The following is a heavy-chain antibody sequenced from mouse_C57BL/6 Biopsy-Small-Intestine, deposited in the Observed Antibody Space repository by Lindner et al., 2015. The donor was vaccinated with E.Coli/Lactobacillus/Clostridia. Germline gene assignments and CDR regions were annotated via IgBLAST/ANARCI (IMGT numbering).Heavy chain of an antibody. CDR1: GYAFSSSW. CDR3: ARRNPNYAMDY. D-gene: IGHD2-1*01. CDR2: IYPGDGDT. Sequence: VQLQESGPELVKPEASVKISCKASGYAFSSSWMNWVKQRPGKGLEWIGRIYPGDGDTNYNGKFKGKATLTADKSSSTAYMQLSSLTSEDSAVYFCARRNPNYAMDYWGQGTSVTVSS. V-gene: IGHV1-82*01. J-gene: IGHJ4*01.